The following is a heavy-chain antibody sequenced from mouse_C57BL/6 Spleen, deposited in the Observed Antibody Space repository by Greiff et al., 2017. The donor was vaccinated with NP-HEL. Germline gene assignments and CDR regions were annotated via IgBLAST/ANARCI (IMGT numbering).Heavy chain of an antibody. CDR2: ISSGSSTI. Sequence: EVQVVESGGGLVKPGGSLKLSCAASGFTFSDYGMHWVRQAPEKGLEWVAYISSGSSTIYYADTVKGRFTISRDNAKNTLFLQMTSLRSEDTAMYYCARPSITTVVAPYAMDYWGQGTSVTVSS. J-gene: IGHJ4*01. D-gene: IGHD1-1*01. V-gene: IGHV5-17*01. CDR3: ARPSITTVVAPYAMDY. CDR1: GFTFSDYG.